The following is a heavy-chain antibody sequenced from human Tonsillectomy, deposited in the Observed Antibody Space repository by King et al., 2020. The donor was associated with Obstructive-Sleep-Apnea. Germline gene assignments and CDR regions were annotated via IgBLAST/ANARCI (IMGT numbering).Heavy chain of an antibody. Sequence: GGGGGGGVQGGRSLRLSCTASGFTFGAYSMSWFRQAPGEGREWVGFIISKAYGGTTEYAASVKGRFTISRDDSKSIAYLKMNSLKTEDTAVYYCTRERTYGSGTYGMDVWGQGTTVTVSS. D-gene: IGHD3-10*01. CDR1: GFTFGAYS. J-gene: IGHJ6*02. CDR2: IISKAYGGTT. V-gene: IGHV3-49*03. CDR3: TRERTYGSGTYGMDV.